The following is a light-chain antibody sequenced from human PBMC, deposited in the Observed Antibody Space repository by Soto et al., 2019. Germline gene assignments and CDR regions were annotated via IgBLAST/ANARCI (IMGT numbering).Light chain of an antibody. J-gene: IGLJ1*01. CDR3: CSYAGSSPA. V-gene: IGLV2-23*02. CDR2: EVS. CDR1: SSDVGSYNL. Sequence: QSALTQPASVSGSPGQSITISCTGTSSDVGSYNLVSWYQQHPGKAPKLMIYEVSKRPSGVSNRFSGSKSGNTASLTISGLQAEDEADYYCCSYAGSSPAFGTGTKVTVL.